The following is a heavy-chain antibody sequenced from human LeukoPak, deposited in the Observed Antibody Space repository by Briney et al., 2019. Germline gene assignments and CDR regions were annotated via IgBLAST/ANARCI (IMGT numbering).Heavy chain of an antibody. CDR3: AHEAAAGLGRFDY. D-gene: IGHD6-13*01. V-gene: IGHV1-69*05. CDR2: IIPIFGTA. CDR1: GGTFSSYA. Sequence: GSSEKVSCKASGGTFSSYAISWVRQAPGQGLEWMGGIIPIFGTANYEQKFQGRVTITTNESTSTAYMELSSLRSEDTAVYYCAHEAAAGLGRFDYWGQGTLVTVSS. J-gene: IGHJ4*02.